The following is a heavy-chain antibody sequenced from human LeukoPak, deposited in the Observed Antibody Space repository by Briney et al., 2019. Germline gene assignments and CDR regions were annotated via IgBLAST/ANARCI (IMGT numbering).Heavy chain of an antibody. D-gene: IGHD6-6*01. Sequence: ASVKVSCKASGYTFTGYYMHWVRQAPGQGLEWMGWINPNSGGTNYAQKFQGRVTMTRDTSISTAYMELSRLRSDDTAAYYCAIDLDQVGATRPDLDYGGEGTLLTVSS. CDR1: GYTFTGYY. J-gene: IGHJ4*02. CDR3: AIDLDQVGATRPDLDY. CDR2: INPNSGGT. V-gene: IGHV1-2*02.